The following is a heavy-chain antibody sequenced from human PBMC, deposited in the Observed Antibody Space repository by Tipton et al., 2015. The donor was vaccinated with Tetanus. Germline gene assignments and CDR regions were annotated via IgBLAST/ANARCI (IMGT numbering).Heavy chain of an antibody. CDR1: GGSVSSYY. Sequence: TLSLTCTASGGSVSSYYWTWFRQPPGKRLEWIGFVSSSGNSNYSPSLKSRVAISMDTSKNQISLKLSSVTAADTAVYYCARRSYCSSSRCFDAFDLWCQGTMVTVSS. CDR3: ARRSYCSSSRCFDAFDL. J-gene: IGHJ3*01. D-gene: IGHD2-2*01. CDR2: VSSSGNS. V-gene: IGHV4-59*02.